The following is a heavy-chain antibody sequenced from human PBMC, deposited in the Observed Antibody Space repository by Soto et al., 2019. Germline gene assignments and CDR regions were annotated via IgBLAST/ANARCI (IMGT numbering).Heavy chain of an antibody. V-gene: IGHV3-9*01. D-gene: IGHD5-12*01. CDR1: GFTFDDYA. CDR3: AKDRSPYSGYGQMTIFDY. Sequence: PGGSLRLSCAASGFTFDDYAMHWVRQAPGKGLEWVSGISWNSGSIGYADSVKGRFTISRDNAKNSLYLQMNSLRAEDTALYYCAKDRSPYSGYGQMTIFDYWGQGTLVTVSS. CDR2: ISWNSGSI. J-gene: IGHJ4*02.